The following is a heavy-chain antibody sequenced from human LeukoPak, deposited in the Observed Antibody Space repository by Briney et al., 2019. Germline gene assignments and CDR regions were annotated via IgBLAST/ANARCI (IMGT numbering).Heavy chain of an antibody. CDR1: GITFTNAW. V-gene: IGHV3-15*01. D-gene: IGHD3-10*01. CDR2: IMSQADGGTT. Sequence: GGSLRLSCAASGITFTNAWMTWVRQAPGKGLEWVGRIMSQADGGTTDYAAPVQGRFTISRDDSKNILYLRMNSLKSEDTGIYYCCSVGGSATYADYWGQGTLVAVSS. J-gene: IGHJ4*02. CDR3: CSVGGSATYADY.